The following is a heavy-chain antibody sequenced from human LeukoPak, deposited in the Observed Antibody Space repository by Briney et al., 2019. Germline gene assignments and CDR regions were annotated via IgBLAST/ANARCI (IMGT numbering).Heavy chain of an antibody. D-gene: IGHD3-10*01. CDR1: GFTFSSYA. CDR2: ISSSSSYT. CDR3: ARVAGYGSGSIY. Sequence: PGGSLRLSCAASGFTFSSYAMSWVRQAPGKGLEWVSYISSSSSYTNYADSVKGRFTISRDNAKNSLYLQMNSLRAEDTAVYYCARVAGYGSGSIYWGQGTLVTVSS. J-gene: IGHJ4*02. V-gene: IGHV3-11*05.